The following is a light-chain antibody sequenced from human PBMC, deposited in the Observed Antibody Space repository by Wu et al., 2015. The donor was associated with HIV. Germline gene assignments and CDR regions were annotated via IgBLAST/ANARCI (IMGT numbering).Light chain of an antibody. V-gene: IGKV1-13*02. CDR2: DAS. CDR3: QQLNSYPLT. CDR1: QDITTY. J-gene: IGKJ5*01. Sequence: AIQLTQSPSSLSASIGDRVTITCRASQDITTYLAWYQQTPGKAPKVLIYDASTLHSGVPSRFSGSGSGTDFTLTISGLQREDFATYYCQQLNSYPLTFGQGHDLRLN.